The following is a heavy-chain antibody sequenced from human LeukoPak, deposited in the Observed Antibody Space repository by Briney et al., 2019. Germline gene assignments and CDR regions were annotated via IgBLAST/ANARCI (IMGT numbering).Heavy chain of an antibody. D-gene: IGHD3-3*01. J-gene: IGHJ4*02. CDR3: ARNPDTIFGVVSENYFDY. CDR1: GFTFSSYG. V-gene: IGHV3-33*01. Sequence: GGSLRLSCAASGFTFSSYGMHWVRQAPGKGLEGVAVIWYDGSNKYYADSVKGRFTISRDNSKNTLYLQMNSLRAEDTAVYYCARNPDTIFGVVSENYFDYWGQGTLVTVSS. CDR2: IWYDGSNK.